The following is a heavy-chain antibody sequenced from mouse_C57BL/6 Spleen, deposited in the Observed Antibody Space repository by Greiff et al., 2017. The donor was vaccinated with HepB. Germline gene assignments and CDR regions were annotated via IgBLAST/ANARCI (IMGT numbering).Heavy chain of an antibody. Sequence: VMLVESGAELARPGASVKMSCKASGYTFTSYTMHWVKQRPGQGLEWIGYINPSSGYTKYNQKFKDKATLTADKSSSTAYMQLSSLTSEDSAVYYCARSRGTGSFDYWGQGTTLTVSS. J-gene: IGHJ2*01. V-gene: IGHV1-4*01. CDR1: GYTFTSYT. D-gene: IGHD4-1*01. CDR3: ARSRGTGSFDY. CDR2: INPSSGYT.